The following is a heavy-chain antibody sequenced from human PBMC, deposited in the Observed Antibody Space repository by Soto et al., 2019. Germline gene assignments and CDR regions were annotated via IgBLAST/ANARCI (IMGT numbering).Heavy chain of an antibody. J-gene: IGHJ4*02. CDR1: GFTFSSYS. Sequence: GGSLRLSCAASGFTFSSYSMNWVRQAPGKGLEWVSYISSSSSTIYYADSVKGRFTISRDNAKNSLYLQMNSLRAEDTAVYYCARDDLYDDFWSGDIWHWGQGTLVTVSS. CDR2: ISSSSSTI. CDR3: ARDDLYDDFWSGDIWH. V-gene: IGHV3-48*01. D-gene: IGHD3-3*01.